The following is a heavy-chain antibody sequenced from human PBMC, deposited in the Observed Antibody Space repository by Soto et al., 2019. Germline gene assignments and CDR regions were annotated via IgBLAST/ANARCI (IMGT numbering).Heavy chain of an antibody. CDR1: GGSLTKYY. V-gene: IGHV4-4*07. D-gene: IGHD3-3*01. CDR3: ARDNNDFWSLYPLAFDY. J-gene: IGHJ4*02. Sequence: SETLYLTCTVSGGSLTKYYESWIRQPAGKGLEWIGRVSTSGNVVSKASRRSRLTMSVDTSKNQFSLRLTSVTAADTAVYYCARDNNDFWSLYPLAFDYWGQGALVTVSS. CDR2: VSTSGNV.